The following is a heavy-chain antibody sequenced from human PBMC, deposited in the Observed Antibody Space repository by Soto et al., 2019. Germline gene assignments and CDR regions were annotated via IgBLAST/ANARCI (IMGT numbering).Heavy chain of an antibody. CDR2: INAGNGNT. CDR1: GYTFTSYA. CDR3: ARDSGYCTNGVCYGGMDV. V-gene: IGHV1-3*01. D-gene: IGHD2-8*01. J-gene: IGHJ6*02. Sequence: HVQLVQSGAEVKNTGASVTVYCKTSGYTFTSYAMHWVRQAPGQRLEWMGWINAGNGNTKDSQKFQGRVTITRDTSASTAYMELSSLRSEDTAVYYCARDSGYCTNGVCYGGMDVWGQGTTVTVSS.